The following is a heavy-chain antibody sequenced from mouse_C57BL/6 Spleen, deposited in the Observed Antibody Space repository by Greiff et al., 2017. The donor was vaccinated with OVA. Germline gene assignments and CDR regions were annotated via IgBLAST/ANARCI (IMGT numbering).Heavy chain of an antibody. J-gene: IGHJ4*01. CDR3: AREDYGSSHLYAMDY. Sequence: QVQLQQPGAELVKPGASVKLSCKASGYTFTSYWMHWVKPRPGRGLEWIGRIDPNSGGTKYNEKFKSKATLTVDKPSSTAYMQLSSRTSEDSAVYYCAREDYGSSHLYAMDYWGQGTSVTVSS. D-gene: IGHD1-1*01. V-gene: IGHV1-72*01. CDR1: GYTFTSYW. CDR2: IDPNSGGT.